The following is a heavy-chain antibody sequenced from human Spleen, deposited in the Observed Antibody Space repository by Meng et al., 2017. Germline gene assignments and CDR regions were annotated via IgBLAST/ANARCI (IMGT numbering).Heavy chain of an antibody. Sequence: GESLKISCAASGFIFSDYYMSWIRQAPGKGLEWISYISSSGSTTHYADSVKGRFTISRDNAKNSLYLQMKSLRAEDTAVYYCARFQETYYDFWSGYYNPYYYYYGMDVWGQGTTVTVSS. CDR3: ARFQETYYDFWSGYYNPYYYYYGMDV. CDR2: ISSSGSTT. CDR1: GFIFSDYY. J-gene: IGHJ6*02. D-gene: IGHD3-3*01. V-gene: IGHV3-11*01.